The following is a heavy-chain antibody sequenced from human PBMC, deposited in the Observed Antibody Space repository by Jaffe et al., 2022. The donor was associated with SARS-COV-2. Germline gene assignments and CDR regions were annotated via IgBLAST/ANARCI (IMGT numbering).Heavy chain of an antibody. D-gene: IGHD3-16*01. CDR1: GFTFNIYA. V-gene: IGHV3-23*04. J-gene: IGHJ4*02. Sequence: EVQLVESGGGLEQPGGSLRLSCTASGFTFNIYAMTWVRQAPGKGLEWVSSVGGGGRTTYYADSVKGRFIISRDNSKKTVYLQMNSLRAEDTAIYYCGKSSHDYVWGPDRHFDSWGQGTLVTVSS. CDR3: GKSSHDYVWGPDRHFDS. CDR2: VGGGGRTT.